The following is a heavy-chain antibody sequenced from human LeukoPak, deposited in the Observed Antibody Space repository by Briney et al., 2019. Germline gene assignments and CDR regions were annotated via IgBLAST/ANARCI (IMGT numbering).Heavy chain of an antibody. CDR1: GYTFTGYY. Sequence: ASVKVSRKASGYTFTGYYMHWVRQAPGQGLEWMGWINPNSGGTNYAQKFQGGVTMTRDTSISTAYMELSRLRSDDTAVYYCARSWISGPHRGAFDIWGQGTMVTVSS. D-gene: IGHD3-10*01. J-gene: IGHJ3*02. CDR3: ARSWISGPHRGAFDI. V-gene: IGHV1-2*02. CDR2: INPNSGGT.